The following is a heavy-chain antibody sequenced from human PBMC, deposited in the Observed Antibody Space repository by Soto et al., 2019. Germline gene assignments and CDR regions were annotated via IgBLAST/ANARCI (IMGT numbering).Heavy chain of an antibody. J-gene: IGHJ6*02. CDR3: ARDRVVVVVPAATYYYYYGMDV. D-gene: IGHD2-2*01. Sequence: GGSLRLSCAASGFTFSSYAMHWVRQAPGKGLEWVAVISYDGSNKYYADSVKGRFTISRDNSKNTLYLQMNSLRAEDTAVYYCARDRVVVVVPAATYYYYYGMDVGGQGTTVTVS. CDR2: ISYDGSNK. V-gene: IGHV3-30-3*01. CDR1: GFTFSSYA.